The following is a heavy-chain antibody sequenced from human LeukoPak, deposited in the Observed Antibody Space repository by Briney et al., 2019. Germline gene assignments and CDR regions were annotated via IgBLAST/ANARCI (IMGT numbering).Heavy chain of an antibody. CDR3: ARGVAENGNPNYFDP. CDR1: GFIFSRYA. CDR2: IWSDGTRE. Sequence: PGTSLRLSCAASGFIFSRYAMHWVRQAPGTGLEWVAVIWSDGTREYYMDSVKGRFTISRDNSKNTLYLQMNSLRAEDTAVYSCARGVAENGNPNYFDPWGRGTLVTVSS. D-gene: IGHD6-13*01. V-gene: IGHV3-33*01. J-gene: IGHJ5*02.